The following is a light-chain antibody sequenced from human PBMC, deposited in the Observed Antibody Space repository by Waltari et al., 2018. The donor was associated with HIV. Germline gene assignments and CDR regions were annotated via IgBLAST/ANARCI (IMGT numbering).Light chain of an antibody. CDR3: AAWDDSLSGPV. J-gene: IGLJ3*02. Sequence: QSLLPHTPSASATPGPRVTIPCSGSSPNIGTNYVYWYQQLPGTAPKLLIYRHNQRPSGVPDRFSGSKSGTSASLAISGLRSEDEADYYCAAWDDSLSGPVFGGGTKLTVL. CDR2: RHN. V-gene: IGLV1-47*01. CDR1: SPNIGTNY.